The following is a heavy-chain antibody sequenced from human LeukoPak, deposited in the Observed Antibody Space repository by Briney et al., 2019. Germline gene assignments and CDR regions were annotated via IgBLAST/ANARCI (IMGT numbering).Heavy chain of an antibody. J-gene: IGHJ4*02. Sequence: GRSLRLSCAASGFTFTSYYMHWVRQAPGQGLEWMGIINPSGGSTSYAQKFQGRVTMTRDTSTSTVYMELSSLRSEDTAVYYCARNVGPTGDSDYWGQGTLVTVSS. CDR3: ARNVGPTGDSDY. D-gene: IGHD2-21*01. CDR1: GFTFTSYY. V-gene: IGHV1-46*03. CDR2: INPSGGST.